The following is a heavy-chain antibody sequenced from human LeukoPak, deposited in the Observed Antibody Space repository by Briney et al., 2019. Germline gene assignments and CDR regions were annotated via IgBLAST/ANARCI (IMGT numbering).Heavy chain of an antibody. CDR2: IIPILGIA. CDR1: GGTFSSYA. J-gene: IGHJ4*02. D-gene: IGHD3-10*01. Sequence: SVKVSCKASGGTFSSYAISWVRQAPGQGLEWMGRIIPILGIANYAQKFQGRVTITADKSTSAAYMELSSLRSEDTAVYYCARDASGGSGSYYNEDYFDYWGQGTLVTVSS. V-gene: IGHV1-69*04. CDR3: ARDASGGSGSYYNEDYFDY.